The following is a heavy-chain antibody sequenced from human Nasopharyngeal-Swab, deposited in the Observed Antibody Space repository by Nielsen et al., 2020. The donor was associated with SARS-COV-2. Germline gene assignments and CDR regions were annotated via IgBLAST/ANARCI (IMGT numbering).Heavy chain of an antibody. CDR1: GGSISSGGYY. CDR3: ARDPRGRASGYDLYYFDY. D-gene: IGHD5-12*01. CDR2: IYYSGST. J-gene: IGHJ4*02. Sequence: SETLSLTCTVSGGSISSGGYYWSWIRQHPGKGLEWIGYIYYSGSTYYNPSLKSRVTIPVDTSKNQFSLKLSSVTAADTAVYYCARDPRGRASGYDLYYFDYWGQGTLVTVSS. V-gene: IGHV4-31*03.